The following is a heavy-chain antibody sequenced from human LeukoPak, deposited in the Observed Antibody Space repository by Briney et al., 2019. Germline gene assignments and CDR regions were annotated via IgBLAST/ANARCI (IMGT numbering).Heavy chain of an antibody. CDR2: IYSGGST. D-gene: IGHD3-10*01. CDR3: ARVGDHYHWNFDL. V-gene: IGHV3-53*01. J-gene: IGHJ2*01. CDR1: GFTVSTYY. Sequence: GGSLRLSCAASGFTVSTYYMTWVRQAPGKGLECVSVIYSGGSTYYADSVKGRFTISRDNSRNTLSLQMNSLRVEDTAVYYCARVGDHYHWNFDLWGRGTLVTVSS.